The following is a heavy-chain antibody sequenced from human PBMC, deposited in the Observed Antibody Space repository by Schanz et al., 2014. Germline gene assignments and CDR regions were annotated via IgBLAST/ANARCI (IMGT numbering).Heavy chain of an antibody. V-gene: IGHV3-33*08. CDR1: GFTFSNHA. Sequence: QLQLVESGGGVVQPGGSLRLSCSASGFTFSNHAMHWVRQAPGKGLEWVALIGYDGQTKHYADSVKGRFTISRDNSKNTLYLQMNSLRAEDTAVYYCARDRQQLVGRIGYYYGMDVWGQGTTVTVSS. CDR2: IGYDGQTK. CDR3: ARDRQQLVGRIGYYYGMDV. D-gene: IGHD6-13*01. J-gene: IGHJ6*02.